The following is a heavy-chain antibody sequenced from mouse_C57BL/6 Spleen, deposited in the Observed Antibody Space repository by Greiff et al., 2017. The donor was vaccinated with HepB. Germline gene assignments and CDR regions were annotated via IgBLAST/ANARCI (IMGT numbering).Heavy chain of an antibody. CDR1: GYTFTSYW. CDR2: IDPNSGGT. J-gene: IGHJ4*01. V-gene: IGHV1-72*01. CDR3: ARSEKSYYGSREKAMDY. Sequence: QVQLQQSGAELVKPGASVKLSCKASGYTFTSYWMHWVKQRPGRGLEWIGRIDPNSGGTKYNEKFKSKATLTVDKPTSTAYMQLSSLTSEDSAVYYCARSEKSYYGSREKAMDYWGQGTSVTVSS. D-gene: IGHD1-1*01.